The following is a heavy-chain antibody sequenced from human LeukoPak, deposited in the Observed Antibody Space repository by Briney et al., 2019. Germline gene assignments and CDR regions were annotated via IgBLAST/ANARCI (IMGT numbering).Heavy chain of an antibody. Sequence: ASVKVSCKTSEYILSDYYVHWVRQAPGEGLEWMGWINLNSGGTNHAQKFQGRVTMTRDTSISTAYMELSSLRSDDTAVYYCARSSGGSGRWGDNWFDPWGQGTLVSVSS. CDR1: EYILSDYY. CDR2: INLNSGGT. J-gene: IGHJ5*02. D-gene: IGHD3-10*01. V-gene: IGHV1-2*02. CDR3: ARSSGGSGRWGDNWFDP.